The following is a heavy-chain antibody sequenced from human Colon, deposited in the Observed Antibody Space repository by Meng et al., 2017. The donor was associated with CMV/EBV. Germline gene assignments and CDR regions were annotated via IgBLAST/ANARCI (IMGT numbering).Heavy chain of an antibody. D-gene: IGHD3-3*01. V-gene: IGHV3-21*01. CDR3: VRGSDFRYGMDL. J-gene: IGHJ6*02. CDR2: ISTRRGFT. CDR1: GFTFSSYW. Sequence: GGSLRLSCAASGFTFSSYWMSWVRQAPGKGLEWVSSISTRRGFTYSADSLKGRFTISRDNEKNSVYLQMNSLRVEDTAVYYCVRGSDFRYGMDLWGQGTTVTVSS.